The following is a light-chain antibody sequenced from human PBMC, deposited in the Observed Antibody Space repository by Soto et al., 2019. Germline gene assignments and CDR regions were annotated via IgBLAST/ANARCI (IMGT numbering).Light chain of an antibody. CDR3: QQRSNWPFT. Sequence: EIVLTQSPATLSLSPGERATLSCRASQSVSSYLAWYQQKPGQAPRLLIYDASNRATGIPARFSVSGSGTDFTLTISSLEPEDFAVYYCQQRSNWPFTFGGGTKVEIK. J-gene: IGKJ4*01. CDR1: QSVSSY. V-gene: IGKV3-11*01. CDR2: DAS.